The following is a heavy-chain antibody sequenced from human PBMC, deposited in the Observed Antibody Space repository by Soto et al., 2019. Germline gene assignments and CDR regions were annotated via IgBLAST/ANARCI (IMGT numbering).Heavy chain of an antibody. J-gene: IGHJ4*02. V-gene: IGHV4-39*01. CDR1: GGSINCNSYY. CDR3: ARRYYYDSSGYYYYFDY. CDR2: IYYSGST. Sequence: SETLSLTCTVSGGSINCNSYYWGWIRQPPGKGPEYIGSIYYSGSTYYNPSLKSRVTISVDTSKNQFSLKLSSVTAADTAVYYCARRYYYDSSGYYYYFDYWGQGTLVTVSS. D-gene: IGHD3-22*01.